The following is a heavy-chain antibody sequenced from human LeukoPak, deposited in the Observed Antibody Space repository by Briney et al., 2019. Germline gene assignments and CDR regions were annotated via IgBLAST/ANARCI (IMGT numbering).Heavy chain of an antibody. D-gene: IGHD1-26*01. CDR2: INPDGSTT. J-gene: IGHJ3*02. V-gene: IGHV3-74*01. CDR1: GFTFRSYW. CDR3: AKVDSGSSSPIGAFNI. Sequence: GGSLRLFCAASGFTFRSYWMHWVRQAPGKGLVWVSRINPDGSTTSYADSVKDRFTISRDNAKNTLYLQMNSLRAEDTAVYYCAKVDSGSSSPIGAFNIWGQGTMVTASS.